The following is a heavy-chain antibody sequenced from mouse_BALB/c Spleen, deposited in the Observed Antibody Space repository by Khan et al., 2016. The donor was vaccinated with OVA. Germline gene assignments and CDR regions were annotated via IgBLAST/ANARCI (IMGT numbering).Heavy chain of an antibody. J-gene: IGHJ3*01. D-gene: IGHD1-1*01. CDR1: GFTFSTYG. CDR3: ARLAYYYNSEGFAY. V-gene: IGHV5-6*01. CDR2: ISSGGSYT. Sequence: EVQLVESGGDLVKPGGSLKLSCAASGFTFSTYGMSWVRQTPDKRLEWVATISSGGSYTYYLDNVKGRFTISRDNVKNTLYLQMSSLKSADTAMYYCARLAYYYNSEGFAYWGQGTLVTVSA.